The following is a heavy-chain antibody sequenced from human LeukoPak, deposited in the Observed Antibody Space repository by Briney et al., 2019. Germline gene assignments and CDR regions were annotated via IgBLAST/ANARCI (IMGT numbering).Heavy chain of an antibody. CDR2: ITSNSNGATA. D-gene: IGHD6-19*01. CDR1: GITFRNSA. CDR3: SFATSGWKATLDY. V-gene: IGHV3-49*04. Sequence: GGSLRLSCAASGITFRNSAINWVRQAPGKGLEWVGFITSNSNGATAEYATSVKGRFSISRDDSTSTAYLQMNSLKSEDTGVYYCSFATSGWKATLDYWGRGSPVTVSS. J-gene: IGHJ4*02.